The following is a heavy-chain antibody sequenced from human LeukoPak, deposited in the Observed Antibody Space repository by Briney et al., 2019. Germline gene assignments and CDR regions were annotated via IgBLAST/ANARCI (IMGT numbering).Heavy chain of an antibody. Sequence: GGSLRLSCAASGFTFSNYRMHWARQVPGKGLVWVSRINFDGSITNYADSVQGRFTISRGNAKNTVYLQLNSLSAEDTAVYYCARGALKAYYFDYWGQGIPVTVSS. V-gene: IGHV3-74*01. CDR3: ARGALKAYYFDY. CDR1: GFTFSNYR. CDR2: INFDGSIT. J-gene: IGHJ4*02.